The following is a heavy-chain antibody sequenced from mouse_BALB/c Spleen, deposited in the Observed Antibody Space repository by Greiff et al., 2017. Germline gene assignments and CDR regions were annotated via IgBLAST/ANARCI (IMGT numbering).Heavy chain of an antibody. J-gene: IGHJ4*01. CDR1: GFTFSDYG. V-gene: IGHV5-15*02. CDR3: ARERGKAMDY. Sequence: EVKLMESGGGLVQPGGSRKLSCAASGFTFSDYGMAWVRQAPGKGPEWVAFISNLAYSIYYADTVTGRFTISRENAKNTLYLEMSSLRSEDTAMYYCARERGKAMDYWGQGTSVTVSS. D-gene: IGHD1-1*02. CDR2: ISNLAYSI.